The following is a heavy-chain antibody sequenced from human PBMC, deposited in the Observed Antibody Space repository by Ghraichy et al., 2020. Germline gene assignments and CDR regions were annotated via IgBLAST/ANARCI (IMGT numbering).Heavy chain of an antibody. CDR2: IYSSGST. CDR1: GFAVFSNY. V-gene: IGHV3-66*01. CDR3: AKAPGLVRSTSQEYYGMDV. J-gene: IGHJ6*02. Sequence: GGSLRLSCAVSGFAVFSNYMTWVRQAPGKGLELVSVIYSSGSTYYSDSVRGRFTASRDISKNTLHLQMNGLRAGDTAVYYCAKAPGLVRSTSQEYYGMDVWGQGTTVTVSS. D-gene: IGHD2/OR15-2a*01.